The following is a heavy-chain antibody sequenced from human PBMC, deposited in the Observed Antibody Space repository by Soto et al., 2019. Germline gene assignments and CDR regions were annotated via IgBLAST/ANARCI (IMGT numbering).Heavy chain of an antibody. CDR3: ATDLLYSGRRAGVPYYYYGMDV. CDR2: FNPEDGET. D-gene: IGHD1-26*01. CDR1: GYTLTELS. J-gene: IGHJ6*02. Sequence: QVQLVQSGAEVKKPGASVKVSCKVSGYTLTELSMHWVRQAPGKGLEWMGGFNPEDGETIYAQKFQGRVTMTEDISTDTAYMGLSSVRAEDTAVYYCATDLLYSGRRAGVPYYYYGMDVWGQGTTVTFSS. V-gene: IGHV1-24*01.